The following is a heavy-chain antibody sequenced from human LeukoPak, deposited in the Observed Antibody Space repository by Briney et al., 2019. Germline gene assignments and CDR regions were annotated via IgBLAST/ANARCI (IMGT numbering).Heavy chain of an antibody. CDR2: ISGSGGST. CDR1: GFTFSSYA. D-gene: IGHD3-3*01. J-gene: IGHJ4*02. Sequence: PGGSLRLSCAASGFTFSSYAMSWVRQAPGKGLEWVSAISGSGGSTYYADSVKGRFTISRDNSKNTLYLQMNSLRAEDTAVYYCAKDRRLDYDFWSALGYYFDYWGQGTLVTVSS. V-gene: IGHV3-23*01. CDR3: AKDRRLDYDFWSALGYYFDY.